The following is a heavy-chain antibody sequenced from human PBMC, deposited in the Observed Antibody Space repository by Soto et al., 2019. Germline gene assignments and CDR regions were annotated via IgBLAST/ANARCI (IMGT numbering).Heavy chain of an antibody. CDR3: ARDIAAAGTPVGFYYGMDV. Sequence: PGGSLRLSCGASVFTFSSYGMHWVRQAPGKGLEWVAVIWYDGSNKYYADSVKGRFTISRDNSKNTLYLQMNSLRAEDTAVYYCARDIAAAGTPVGFYYGMDVWGQGTTVTVSS. CDR2: IWYDGSNK. CDR1: VFTFSSYG. V-gene: IGHV3-33*01. J-gene: IGHJ6*02. D-gene: IGHD6-13*01.